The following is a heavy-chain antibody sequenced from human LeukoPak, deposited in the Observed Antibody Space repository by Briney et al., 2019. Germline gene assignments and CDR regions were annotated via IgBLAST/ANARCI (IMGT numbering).Heavy chain of an antibody. V-gene: IGHV4-4*07. CDR1: GGSISSYY. Sequence: PSETLSLTCTVSGGSISSYYWSWIRQPAGRGLEWIGRIYTSGSTIYNPSLKSRVTMSVDTSKNQFSLKLSSVTAADTAVYYCARDRYYYDSSGYWWFDPWGQGTLVTVSS. CDR3: ARDRYYYDSSGYWWFDP. CDR2: IYTSGST. D-gene: IGHD3-22*01. J-gene: IGHJ5*02.